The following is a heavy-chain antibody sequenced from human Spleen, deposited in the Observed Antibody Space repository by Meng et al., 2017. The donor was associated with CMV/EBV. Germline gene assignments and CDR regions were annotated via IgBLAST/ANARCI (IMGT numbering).Heavy chain of an antibody. CDR3: ARQRERSGYWKGWFDP. J-gene: IGHJ5*02. D-gene: IGHD3-22*01. Sequence: SETLSLTCTVSGGSISSYYWSWIRQPPGKGLEWIGYIYYSGSTNYNPSLKSRVTISVDTSKNQFSLKLSSVTAADTAVYYCARQRERSGYWKGWFDPWGQGTLVTVSS. CDR2: IYYSGST. CDR1: GGSISSYY. V-gene: IGHV4-59*08.